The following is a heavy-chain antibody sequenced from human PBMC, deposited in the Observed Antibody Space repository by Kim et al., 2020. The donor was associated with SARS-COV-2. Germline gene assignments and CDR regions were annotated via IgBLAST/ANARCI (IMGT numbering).Heavy chain of an antibody. J-gene: IGHJ1*01. D-gene: IGHD6-19*01. Sequence: GGSLRLSCAASGFTFNSYAMSWVRQAPGKGLEWVSGIRGGGDRTSYADSVKGRFTISRDNSKNTLYLQMDSLRAEDTDVYYCAKVTSGSSGWFEYFQHWGQGTLVTVSS. CDR3: AKVTSGSSGWFEYFQH. V-gene: IGHV3-23*01. CDR1: GFTFNSYA. CDR2: IRGGGDRT.